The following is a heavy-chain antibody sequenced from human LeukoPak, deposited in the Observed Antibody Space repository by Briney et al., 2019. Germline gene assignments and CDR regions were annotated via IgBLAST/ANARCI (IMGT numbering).Heavy chain of an antibody. CDR2: INWNGGNI. J-gene: IGHJ4*02. CDR3: ARGSTGTMYDY. V-gene: IGHV3-20*04. CDR1: GFKFDDYG. Sequence: PGGSLRLSCAASGFKFDDYGMSWVRQAPGKGLEWVSGINWNGGNIGYADSVRGRFTISTDNAKNSLYLQMNSLRAEDTALYYCARGSTGTMYDYWGQGTLVTVSS. D-gene: IGHD1-1*01.